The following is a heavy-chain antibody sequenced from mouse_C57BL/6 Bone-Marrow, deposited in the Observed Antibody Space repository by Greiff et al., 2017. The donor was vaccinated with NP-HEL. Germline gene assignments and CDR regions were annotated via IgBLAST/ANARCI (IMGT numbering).Heavy chain of an antibody. J-gene: IGHJ2*01. CDR2: ISYDGSN. CDR1: GYSITSGYY. V-gene: IGHV3-6*01. CDR3: ARDGAAQAPLDY. D-gene: IGHD3-2*02. Sequence: EVKLVESGPGLVKPSQSLSLTCSVTGYSITSGYYWNWIRQFPGNKLEWMGYISYDGSNNYNPSLKNRISITRDTSKNQFFLKLNSVTTEDTATYYCARDGAAQAPLDYWGQGTTLTVSS.